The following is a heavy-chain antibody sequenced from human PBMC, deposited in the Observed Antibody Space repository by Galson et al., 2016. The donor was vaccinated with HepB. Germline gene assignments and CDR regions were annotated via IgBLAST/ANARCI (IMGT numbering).Heavy chain of an antibody. CDR2: INSDGSGI. Sequence: SLRLSCAASGFTFRNYWMHWVRQVPREGLVGVARINSDGSGINYADSVKGRFTISRDNAKNTLYLQMNSLRVEDTAVYFCARSFDAAGSRSLDHWGQGTLVTVSS. CDR1: GFTFRNYW. D-gene: IGHD6-13*01. CDR3: ARSFDAAGSRSLDH. V-gene: IGHV3-74*01. J-gene: IGHJ4*02.